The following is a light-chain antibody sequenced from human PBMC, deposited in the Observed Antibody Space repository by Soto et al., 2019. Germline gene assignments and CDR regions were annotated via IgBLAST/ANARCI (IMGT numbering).Light chain of an antibody. CDR3: QQHLGRHT. V-gene: IGKV3-11*01. CDR2: DAS. J-gene: IGKJ1*01. CDR1: QSVSGY. Sequence: DIVLTQSAVTLSLYPGERATLSCRASQSVSGYVVWYQQKPGQAPRLLIYDASTRAAGIPARFIGSGSGTDFTLTISSLEPEDSAVYYCQQHLGRHTFGQGTKVDIK.